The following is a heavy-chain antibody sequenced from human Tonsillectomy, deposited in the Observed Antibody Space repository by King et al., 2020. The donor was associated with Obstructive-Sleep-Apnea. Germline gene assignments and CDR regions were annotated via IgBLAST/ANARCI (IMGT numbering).Heavy chain of an antibody. J-gene: IGHJ4*02. D-gene: IGHD5-12*01. CDR1: GFTFSSYW. V-gene: IGHV3-74*01. CDR3: RGVDRQVIRDY. CDR2: INSDGSST. Sequence: VQLVESGGGLVQPGGSLRLSCAASGFTFSSYWMHWVRQAPGKGLVWVSRINSDGSSTSYAASVKGRFTISRDNAKNTLYLQMNSLRAEDTAVYYCRGVDRQVIRDYWGQGTLVTVSS.